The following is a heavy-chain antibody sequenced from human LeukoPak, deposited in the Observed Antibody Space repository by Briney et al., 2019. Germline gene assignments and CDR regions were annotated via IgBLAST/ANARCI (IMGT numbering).Heavy chain of an antibody. CDR1: GGSISSYY. D-gene: IGHD3-10*01. J-gene: IGHJ4*02. CDR2: IYYSGST. CDR3: ARAGYGSGSYLIHYFDY. Sequence: SETLSLTCTVSGGSISSYYWSWIRQPPGKGLVWIGYIYYSGSTNYNPSLKSRVTISVDTSKNQFSLKLSSVTAADTAVYYCARAGYGSGSYLIHYFDYWGQGTLVTVSS. V-gene: IGHV4-59*01.